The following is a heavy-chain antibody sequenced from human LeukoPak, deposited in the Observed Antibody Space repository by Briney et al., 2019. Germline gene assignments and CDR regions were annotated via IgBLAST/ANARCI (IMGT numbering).Heavy chain of an antibody. D-gene: IGHD3-10*01. V-gene: IGHV3-30*18. Sequence: PGRSLRLSCAASGFTFSSYGMHWVRQAPGKGLEWVAVISYDGSNKYYADSVKGRFTISRDNSKNTLYLQMNSLRAEDTAVYYCAKVTRGPTQWVRGGEYYFDYWGQGTLVTVSS. CDR2: ISYDGSNK. J-gene: IGHJ4*02. CDR3: AKVTRGPTQWVRGGEYYFDY. CDR1: GFTFSSYG.